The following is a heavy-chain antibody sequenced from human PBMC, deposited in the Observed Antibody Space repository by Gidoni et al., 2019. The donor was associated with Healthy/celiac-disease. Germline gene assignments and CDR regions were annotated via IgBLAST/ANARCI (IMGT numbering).Heavy chain of an antibody. CDR1: GFPFSSYE. J-gene: IGHJ3*02. V-gene: IGHV3-48*03. Sequence: ELQLVESGGGLVQPGGSLRLSCAASGFPFSSYEMNWVRQAPGKGLEWVSYISSSGSTIYYADSVKGRFTISRDNAKNSLYLQMNSLRAEDTAVYYCARLVVITVNAFDIWGQGTMVTVSS. D-gene: IGHD3-22*01. CDR2: ISSSGSTI. CDR3: ARLVVITVNAFDI.